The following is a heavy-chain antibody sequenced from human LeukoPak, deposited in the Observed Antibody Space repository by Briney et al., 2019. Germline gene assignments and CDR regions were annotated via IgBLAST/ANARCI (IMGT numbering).Heavy chain of an antibody. CDR3: ARSSEGYCSGGGCYYGLDV. V-gene: IGHV3-48*03. CDR1: EFTFSSYE. Sequence: GGSLRLSCIAFEFTFSSYEMNWVRQAPGKGLEWISYISSIGTTVHYAESVKGRFTISRDNDKKSLYLQMNSLRAEDTAVYYCARSSEGYCSGGGCYYGLDVWGQGTTVTVSS. D-gene: IGHD2-15*01. CDR2: ISSIGTTV. J-gene: IGHJ6*01.